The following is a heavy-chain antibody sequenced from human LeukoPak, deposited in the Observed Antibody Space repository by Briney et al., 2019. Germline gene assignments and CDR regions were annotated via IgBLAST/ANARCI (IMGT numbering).Heavy chain of an antibody. CDR1: GGSISSYY. D-gene: IGHD2/OR15-2a*01. CDR2: IYYSGST. V-gene: IGHV4-39*01. Sequence: SETLSLTCTVSGGSISSYYWSWIRQPPGKGLEWIGSIYYSGSTYYNPSLKSRVTISVDTSKNQFSLKLSSVTAADTAVYYCASLAIAWGQGTLVTVSS. J-gene: IGHJ4*02. CDR3: ASLAIA.